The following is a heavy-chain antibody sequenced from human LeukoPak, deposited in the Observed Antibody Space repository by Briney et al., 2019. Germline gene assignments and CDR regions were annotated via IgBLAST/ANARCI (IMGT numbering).Heavy chain of an antibody. J-gene: IGHJ4*02. D-gene: IGHD3-10*01. V-gene: IGHV3-23*01. CDR3: ANENYYGSGSYADH. CDR1: GFTFSSYA. CDR2: ISGSGGST. Sequence: GGSLRLSCAASGFTFSSYAMSWVRQAPGKGLEWVSAISGSGGSTYYADSVKGRFTISRDNSKNTLYLQMDSLRAEDTAVYYCANENYYGSGSYADHWGQGTLVTVSS.